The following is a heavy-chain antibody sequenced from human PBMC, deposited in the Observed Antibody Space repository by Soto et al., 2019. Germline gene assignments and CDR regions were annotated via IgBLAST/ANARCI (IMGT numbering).Heavy chain of an antibody. CDR1: EISVSTSRMS. CDR3: ARMGARGEVPTYYYGMDV. V-gene: IGHV2-70*01. J-gene: IGHJ6*02. D-gene: IGHD3-16*01. Sequence: SGPKLVTPKQTLTPTCTFSEISVSTSRMSVSWIRQPPGKALEWLALIDWDDDKYYSTSLKTRLTISKDTSKNQVAPTINNMDPVDTATYFFARMGARGEVPTYYYGMDVWGQGTAVTVSS. CDR2: IDWDDDK.